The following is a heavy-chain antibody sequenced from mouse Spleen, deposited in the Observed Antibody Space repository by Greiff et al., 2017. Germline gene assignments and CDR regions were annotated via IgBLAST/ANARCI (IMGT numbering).Heavy chain of an antibody. CDR1: GFNIKDYY. V-gene: IGHV14-1*01. CDR3: TTGYSNQAWFAY. CDR2: IDPEDGDT. J-gene: IGHJ3*01. Sequence: EVQLQQSGAELVRPGASVKLSCTASGFNIKDYYMHWVKQRPEQGLEWIGRIDPEDGDTEYAPKFQGKATMTADTSSNTAYLQLSSLTSEDTAVYYCTTGYSNQAWFAYWGQGTLVTVSA. D-gene: IGHD2-5*01.